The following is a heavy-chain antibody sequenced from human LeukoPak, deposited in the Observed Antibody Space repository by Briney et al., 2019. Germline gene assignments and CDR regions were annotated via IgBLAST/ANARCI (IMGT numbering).Heavy chain of an antibody. CDR2: IIPIFGTA. J-gene: IGHJ4*02. Sequence: SVTVSCTASGGTFSSYAISWVRQAPGQGPEWMGGIIPIFGTANYAQKFQGRVTITADESTSTAYMGLSSLRSEDTAVYYCARAPMATSPPYFDYWGQGTLVTVSS. D-gene: IGHD5-24*01. CDR1: GGTFSSYA. CDR3: ARAPMATSPPYFDY. V-gene: IGHV1-69*13.